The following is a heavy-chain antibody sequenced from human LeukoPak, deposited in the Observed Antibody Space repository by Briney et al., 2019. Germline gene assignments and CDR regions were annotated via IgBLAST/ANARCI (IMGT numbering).Heavy chain of an antibody. Sequence: PSETLSLTCAVYGGSFSGYYWSWIRQPPGKGLEWIGEINHSGSTNYNPSLESRVTISVDTSKNQFSLKLSSVTAADTAVYYCARHYGMDVWGQGTTVTVSS. J-gene: IGHJ6*02. V-gene: IGHV4-34*01. CDR3: ARHYGMDV. CDR1: GGSFSGYY. CDR2: INHSGST.